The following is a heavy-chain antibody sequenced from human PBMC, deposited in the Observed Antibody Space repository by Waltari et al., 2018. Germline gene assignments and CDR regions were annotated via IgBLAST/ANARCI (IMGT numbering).Heavy chain of an antibody. CDR3: ARASSSWADYYYYGMDV. Sequence: QVQLQESGPGLVKPSETLSLTCTVSGGSISSHYWSWIRQPPGKGLEWIGYIYYSGSTNYNPSLKSRVTISVDTSKNQFSLKLSSVTAADTAVYYCARASSSWADYYYYGMDVWGQGTTVTVSS. CDR1: GGSISSHY. D-gene: IGHD6-13*01. V-gene: IGHV4-59*11. J-gene: IGHJ6*02. CDR2: IYYSGST.